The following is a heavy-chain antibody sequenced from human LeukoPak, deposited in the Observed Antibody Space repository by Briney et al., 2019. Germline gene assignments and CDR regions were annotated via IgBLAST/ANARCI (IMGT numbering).Heavy chain of an antibody. CDR3: ARSNGYYHFDY. V-gene: IGHV3-48*03. CDR2: ISSSGTTI. CDR1: GFSFSSYE. Sequence: GGSLRLSCAASGFSFSSYEMNWVRQAPGKGLEWVSYISSSGTTIYYADSVKGRFTISRDNAKNSLYLQMNSLRAEDTAVYYCARSNGYYHFDYWGQGTLVT. J-gene: IGHJ4*02. D-gene: IGHD3-22*01.